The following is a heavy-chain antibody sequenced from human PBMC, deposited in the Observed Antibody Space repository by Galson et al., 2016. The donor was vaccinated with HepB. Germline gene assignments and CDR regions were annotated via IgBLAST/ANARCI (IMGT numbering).Heavy chain of an antibody. CDR3: AKDLKDGWSLDY. V-gene: IGHV3-30*02. D-gene: IGHD6-19*01. J-gene: IGHJ4*02. CDR1: GFNFGSYG. CDR2: ISDNEKRK. Sequence: SLRLSCAASGFNFGSYGMHWVRQAPGKGLEWVAYISDNEKRKYYADSVKGRFTISRDKSKNSLYLQMDSLRPEDTAVYYCAKDLKDGWSLDYWGQGDLVTVSS.